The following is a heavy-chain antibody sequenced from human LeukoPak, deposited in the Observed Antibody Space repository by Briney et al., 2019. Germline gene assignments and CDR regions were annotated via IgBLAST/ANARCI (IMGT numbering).Heavy chain of an antibody. Sequence: SETLSLTCTVSGGSISSSSYYWGWIRQPPGTGLEWIGSIYYSGSTYYNPSLKSRVTISVDTSKNQFSLKLSSVTAADTAVYYCARHVLEYSSGWQIDYWGQGTLVTVSS. V-gene: IGHV4-39*01. J-gene: IGHJ4*02. CDR3: ARHVLEYSSGWQIDY. CDR2: IYYSGST. CDR1: GGSISSSSYY. D-gene: IGHD6-19*01.